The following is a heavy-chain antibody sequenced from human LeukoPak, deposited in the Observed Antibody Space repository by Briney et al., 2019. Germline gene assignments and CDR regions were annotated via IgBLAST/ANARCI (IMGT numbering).Heavy chain of an antibody. CDR2: INSGGDDT. Sequence: GGSLRLSCAASGFTFSISAMTWVRQAPGKGLEWVSAINSGGDDTVHADSVKGRLTISRDNSKNTLYLQMNSLRAEDTAIYYCAKDKYSSSWYYFDYWGQGTLVTVSS. V-gene: IGHV3-23*01. D-gene: IGHD6-13*01. J-gene: IGHJ4*02. CDR1: GFTFSISA. CDR3: AKDKYSSSWYYFDY.